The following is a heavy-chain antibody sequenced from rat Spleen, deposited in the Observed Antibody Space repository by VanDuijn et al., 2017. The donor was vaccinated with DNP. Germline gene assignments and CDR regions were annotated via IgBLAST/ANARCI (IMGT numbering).Heavy chain of an antibody. J-gene: IGHJ2*01. CDR3: ARRWGPGYFDY. D-gene: IGHD1-4*01. V-gene: IGHV5-34*01. CDR1: GFTFSDYG. CDR2: ISSSSGYI. Sequence: EVQLVESGGGLVQPGRSLKLSCLASGFTFSDYGMNWIRQAPGKGLEWVASISSSSGYIYYADTVKGRFTISRENAKNTLSLQMTSLRSEDTALYYCARRWGPGYFDYWGQGVMVSVSS.